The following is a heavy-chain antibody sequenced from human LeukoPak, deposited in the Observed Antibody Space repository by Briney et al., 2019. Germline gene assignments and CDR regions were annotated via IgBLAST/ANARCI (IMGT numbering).Heavy chain of an antibody. V-gene: IGHV3-64*01. CDR3: ARRGNYYGDSMDH. J-gene: IGHJ4*02. CDR1: GFTFSSYA. Sequence: PGGSLRLSCVASGFTFSSYAMHWVRQAPGKGLEYVSAISSNGGSTYYANSVKGRFTISRDNSKNTLYLQMGSLRAEDMAVYHCARRGNYYGDSMDHWGQGTLVTVCS. D-gene: IGHD4-17*01. CDR2: ISSNGGST.